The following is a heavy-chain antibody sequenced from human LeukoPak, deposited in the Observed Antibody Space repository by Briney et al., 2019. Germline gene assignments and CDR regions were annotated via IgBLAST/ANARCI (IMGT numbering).Heavy chain of an antibody. Sequence: GGSLRLSCAASGFTLSNAWMNWVRQAPGKGLEWVGLIKSKTNGETRDYAAPVKGRFTISRDNSKNTLYLQMNSLRAEDTAVYYCAKALAETTLWFGELPNWFDPWGQGTLVTVSS. J-gene: IGHJ5*02. CDR1: GFTLSNAW. CDR2: IKSKTNGETR. V-gene: IGHV3-15*01. CDR3: AKALAETTLWFGELPNWFDP. D-gene: IGHD3-10*01.